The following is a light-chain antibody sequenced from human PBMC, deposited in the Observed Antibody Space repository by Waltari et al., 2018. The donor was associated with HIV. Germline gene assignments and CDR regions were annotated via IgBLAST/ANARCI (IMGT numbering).Light chain of an antibody. V-gene: IGLV2-14*03. CDR1: SSDVGGYNY. J-gene: IGLJ1*01. Sequence: QSALPQTASVSGSPGQSITIPFTGTSSDVGGYNYVSRYPQHPGKAPKLMIYAVSNRPDGVSNRFPASISSNTASLPISGLQAEDDTDYYYSSYTSSRSYVFGTGTRVTV. CDR2: AVS. CDR3: SSYTSSRSYV.